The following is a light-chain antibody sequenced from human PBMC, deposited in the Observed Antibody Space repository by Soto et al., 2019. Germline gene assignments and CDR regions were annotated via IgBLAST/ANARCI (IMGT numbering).Light chain of an antibody. J-gene: IGLJ1*01. CDR2: YDD. CDR1: SSNIGNNA. Sequence: SVLTEPRSVSETPRQRATISCSGSSSNIGNNAVNWYQQLPGKAPKLLIYYDDLLPSGVSDRFSGSKSGTSASLAISGLQSEDEDDYYCAAWDDSLNGLYVFGTGTKVTV. CDR3: AAWDDSLNGLYV. V-gene: IGLV1-36*01.